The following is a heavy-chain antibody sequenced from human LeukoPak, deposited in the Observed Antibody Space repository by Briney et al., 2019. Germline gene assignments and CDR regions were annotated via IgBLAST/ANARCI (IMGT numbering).Heavy chain of an antibody. CDR3: AKDLGDYDFWSGYVDY. J-gene: IGHJ4*02. V-gene: IGHV3-30*18. CDR1: GFTFSTYG. D-gene: IGHD3-3*01. CDR2: ISYDGSNK. Sequence: PGGSLRLSCAASGFTFSTYGMHWVRQAPGKGLEWAAVISYDGSNKYYADSVKGRFTISRDNSKNTLYLQMNSLRAEDTAVYYCAKDLGDYDFWSGYVDYWGQGTLVTVS.